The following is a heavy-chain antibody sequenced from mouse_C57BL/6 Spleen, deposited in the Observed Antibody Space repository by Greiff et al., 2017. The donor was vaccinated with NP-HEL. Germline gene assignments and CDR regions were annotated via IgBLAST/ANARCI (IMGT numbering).Heavy chain of an antibody. CDR1: GYAFTNYL. J-gene: IGHJ4*01. CDR2: INPGSGGT. V-gene: IGHV1-54*01. Sequence: QVQLQQSGAELVRPGTSVKVSCKASGYAFTNYLIEWVKQRPGQGLEWIGVINPGSGGTNYNEKFKGKATLTADKSSSTAYMQLSSLTSEDSAVYFCARSDYYGSSYVTYAMDYWGQVTSVTVSS. D-gene: IGHD1-1*01. CDR3: ARSDYYGSSYVTYAMDY.